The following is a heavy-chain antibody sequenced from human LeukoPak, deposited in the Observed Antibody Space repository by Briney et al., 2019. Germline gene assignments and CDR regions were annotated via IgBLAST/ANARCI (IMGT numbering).Heavy chain of an antibody. CDR3: AKMRGQYYHSYYMDA. Sequence: GGSLRLSCAASGFIFSSYAMSWVRQAPGKGLEWVSYGGSGGSTYYADSVKGRFTVSRDNSKSTLYLQMNSLTAEDTAVYYCAKMRGQYYHSYYMDAWGKGTTVTISS. CDR2: GGSGGST. CDR1: GFIFSSYA. J-gene: IGHJ6*03. V-gene: IGHV3-23*01.